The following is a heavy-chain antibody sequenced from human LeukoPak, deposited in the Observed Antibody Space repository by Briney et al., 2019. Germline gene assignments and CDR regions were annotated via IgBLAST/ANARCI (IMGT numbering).Heavy chain of an antibody. V-gene: IGHV3-30-3*01. Sequence: PGRSLRLSCAASGFTFSSNAMHWVRQAPGKGLEWVAVITYDGSNKYYADSVKGRFTISRDNSKNTLYLQMNSLRAEDTAVYYCAKDVSYGFGDAFDIWGQGTMVTVSS. CDR1: GFTFSSNA. D-gene: IGHD5-18*01. CDR3: AKDVSYGFGDAFDI. CDR2: ITYDGSNK. J-gene: IGHJ3*02.